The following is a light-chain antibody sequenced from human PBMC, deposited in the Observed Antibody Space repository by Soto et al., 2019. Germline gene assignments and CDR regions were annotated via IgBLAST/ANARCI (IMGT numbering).Light chain of an antibody. Sequence: EIVLTQSPGTLSLSPGERATLSCRASQSVTNSYLAWCQQKPGQAPRLLIYDASFRATGVPDRISGSGSGTDFTLTISRLEPEDFAVYYCQQYGDSSWTFGQGTKVEI. CDR2: DAS. V-gene: IGKV3-20*01. J-gene: IGKJ1*01. CDR3: QQYGDSSWT. CDR1: QSVTNSY.